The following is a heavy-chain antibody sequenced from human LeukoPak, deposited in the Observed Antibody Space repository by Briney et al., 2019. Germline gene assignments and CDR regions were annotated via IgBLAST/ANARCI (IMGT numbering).Heavy chain of an antibody. V-gene: IGHV3-73*01. J-gene: IGHJ4*02. CDR2: IRSKASSYAT. CDR1: GFTFSGSA. CDR3: TVNYCSGGSCYML. Sequence: GGTLRLSCAASGFTFSGSAMHWVRQASGKGLEWVGRIRSKASSYATSYAASVKGRFTISRDDSKNTAYLQMNSLKTEDTAVYYCTVNYCSGGSCYMLWGQGTLVTVSS. D-gene: IGHD2-15*01.